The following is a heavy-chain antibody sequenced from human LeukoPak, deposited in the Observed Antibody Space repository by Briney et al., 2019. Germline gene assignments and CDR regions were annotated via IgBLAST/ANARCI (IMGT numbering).Heavy chain of an antibody. V-gene: IGHV4-59*01. CDR3: ARDGLGITGWFDP. CDR2: IYYSGST. D-gene: IGHD1-14*01. J-gene: IGHJ5*02. CDR1: GGSLSSYY. Sequence: PSETLSLTCTVSGGSLSSYYWSWIRQPPGKGLEWIGYIYYSGSTNYNPSLKSRVTISVDTSKNQFSLKLSSVTAADTAVYYCARDGLGITGWFDPWGQGTLVTVSS.